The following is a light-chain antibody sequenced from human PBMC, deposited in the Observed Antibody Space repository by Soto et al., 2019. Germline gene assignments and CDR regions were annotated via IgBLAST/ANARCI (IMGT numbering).Light chain of an antibody. CDR1: SSDVGGYNY. CDR2: DVS. V-gene: IGLV2-14*01. J-gene: IGLJ1*01. CDR3: CSYTTSNTRQIV. Sequence: QSALTQPASVSGSPGQSITISCTGTSSDVGGYNYVSWYQQHPGTAPKFMIYDVSNRPSGVSNRFSCSKSGNTASLTITGLQAEDEADYYCCSYTTSNTRQIVFGTGTKLTVL.